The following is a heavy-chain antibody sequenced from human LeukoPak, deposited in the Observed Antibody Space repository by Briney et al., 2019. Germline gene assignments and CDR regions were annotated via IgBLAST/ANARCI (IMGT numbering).Heavy chain of an antibody. CDR2: IYYSGST. CDR3: ARRMATTYYYYYYGMDV. Sequence: KPSETLSLTCSVSGGSISTYYWSWIRQPPGKGLEWIGYIYYSGSTNYNPSLKSRVTISVDTSKNQFSLKLSSVTAADTAVYYCARRMATTYYYYYYGMDVWGQGTTVTVSS. CDR1: GGSISTYY. V-gene: IGHV4-59*01. J-gene: IGHJ6*02. D-gene: IGHD5-24*01.